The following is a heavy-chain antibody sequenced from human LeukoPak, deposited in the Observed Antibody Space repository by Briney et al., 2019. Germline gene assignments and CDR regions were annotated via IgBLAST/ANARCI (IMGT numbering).Heavy chain of an antibody. V-gene: IGHV4-59*01. CDR1: GGSISSYY. Sequence: SETLSLTCTVSGGSISSYYWSWIRQPPGKGLEWIGYIYYSGSTNYNPSLKSRVTISVDTSKNQFSLKLSPVTAADTAVYYCARRFSSGWWTFDYWGQGTLVTVSS. D-gene: IGHD6-19*01. J-gene: IGHJ4*02. CDR2: IYYSGST. CDR3: ARRFSSGWWTFDY.